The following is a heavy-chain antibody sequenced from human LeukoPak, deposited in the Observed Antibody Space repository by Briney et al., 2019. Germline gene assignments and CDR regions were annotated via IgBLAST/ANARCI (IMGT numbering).Heavy chain of an antibody. Sequence: GGSLRLSCAASGFTFSSYAMSWVRQAPGKGLEWVSVISGNGGKTYYADSVKGRFTISRDNSKNTLYLQMNSLRAEDTAVYYCAKVRDLDTVLGRFDDWGQGTLVTVSS. CDR3: AKVRDLDTVLGRFDD. CDR2: ISGNGGKT. J-gene: IGHJ5*02. V-gene: IGHV3-23*01. D-gene: IGHD5-18*01. CDR1: GFTFSSYA.